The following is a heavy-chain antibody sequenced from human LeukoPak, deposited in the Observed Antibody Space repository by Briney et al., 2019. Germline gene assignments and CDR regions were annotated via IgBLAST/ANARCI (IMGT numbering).Heavy chain of an antibody. V-gene: IGHV1-2*05. CDR3: ARSRARINYYDSSGYEANFDY. J-gene: IGHJ4*02. D-gene: IGHD3-22*01. CDR2: INPNSGGT. Sequence: ASVKVSCKASGYTFTDYYMHWVRQAPGQGLEWMGRINPNSGGTNYAQKFQGRVTMNRDTAISTAYMEISRLTSDDTDVYYCARSRARINYYDSSGYEANFDYWGQGTLVTVSS. CDR1: GYTFTDYY.